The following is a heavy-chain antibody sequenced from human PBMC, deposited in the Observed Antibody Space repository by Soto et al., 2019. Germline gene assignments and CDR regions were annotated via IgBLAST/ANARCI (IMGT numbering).Heavy chain of an antibody. Sequence: PGGSLRLSCAASGFTFSSYGMHWVRQAPGKGLEWVAVISYDGSNKYYADSVKGRFTISRDNSKNTLYLQMNSLRAEDTAVYYCAKVGLGGSYGMDVWGQGTTVTVSS. V-gene: IGHV3-30*18. J-gene: IGHJ6*02. CDR3: AKVGLGGSYGMDV. CDR2: ISYDGSNK. D-gene: IGHD3-16*01. CDR1: GFTFSSYG.